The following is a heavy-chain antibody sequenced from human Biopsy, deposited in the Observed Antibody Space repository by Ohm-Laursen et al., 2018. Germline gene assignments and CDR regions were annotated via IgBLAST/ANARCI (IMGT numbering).Heavy chain of an antibody. V-gene: IGHV4-59*08. CDR3: VRLNRRGNIIFFDY. CDR2: RFHSGSP. Sequence: SETLSLTCTVSGGSITADFWTWIRQTPGERLEWIGYRFHSGSPMYNPSLKSRVTISVDTSKSQFFLTLTSVTAADTAAYYCVRLNRRGNIIFFDYWGRGTLVTVSS. D-gene: IGHD3/OR15-3a*01. J-gene: IGHJ4*02. CDR1: GGSITADF.